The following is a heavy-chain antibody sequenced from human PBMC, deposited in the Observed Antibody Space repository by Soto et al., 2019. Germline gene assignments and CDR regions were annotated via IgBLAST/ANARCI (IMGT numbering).Heavy chain of an antibody. D-gene: IGHD4-17*01. CDR3: TRVDYDGSKGGH. CDR1: GFTFSDSA. J-gene: IGHJ4*02. Sequence: PGGSLRLSCAASGFTFSDSAIHWVRQASGKGLEWVGRIRSKANGYATAYAASVKGRFTISRDDSKNTAYLQMNSLATEDTAVYYCTRVDYDGSKGGHWGQGTLVTVSS. CDR2: IRSKANGYAT. V-gene: IGHV3-73*01.